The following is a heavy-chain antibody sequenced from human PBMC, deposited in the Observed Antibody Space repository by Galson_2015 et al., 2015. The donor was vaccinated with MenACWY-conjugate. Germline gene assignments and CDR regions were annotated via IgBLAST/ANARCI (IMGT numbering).Heavy chain of an antibody. Sequence: SLRLSCAASGFTLSDYAMHWGRQAPGKGLEWVALISYDGNNKYYADSVNGRFTISTDNSKNTLFLQMNSLRDEDTAVYYCAREPHGGGGPNDAFDIWGKGTMVTVSS. J-gene: IGHJ3*02. CDR1: GFTLSDYA. V-gene: IGHV3-30-3*01. D-gene: IGHD3-16*01. CDR3: AREPHGGGGPNDAFDI. CDR2: ISYDGNNK.